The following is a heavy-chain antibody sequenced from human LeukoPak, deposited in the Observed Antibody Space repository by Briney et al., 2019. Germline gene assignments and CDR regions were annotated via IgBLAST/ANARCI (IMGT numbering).Heavy chain of an antibody. Sequence: GESLKSSCKGSGYSFTSYWIGWVRQMPGKGLEWMGIIYPGDSDTRYSPSFQGQVTISADKSISTAYLQWSSLKASDTAMYFCARGGYYYGSGSFSYFDYWGQGTLVTVSS. CDR3: ARGGYYYGSGSFSYFDY. CDR2: IYPGDSDT. J-gene: IGHJ4*02. CDR1: GYSFTSYW. V-gene: IGHV5-51*01. D-gene: IGHD3-10*01.